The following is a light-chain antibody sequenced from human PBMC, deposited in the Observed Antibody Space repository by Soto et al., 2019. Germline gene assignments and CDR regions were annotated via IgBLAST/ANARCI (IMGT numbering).Light chain of an antibody. V-gene: IGKV3-11*01. CDR3: QQRSNWPQIT. CDR1: QSVSSY. CDR2: DAS. J-gene: IGKJ5*01. Sequence: EIVLTQSPATLSLSPGERATLSYRASQSVSSYLAWYQQKPGQATRLLIYDASNRATGIPARFSGSGSGTEFTLTISSLEPEDFASYYCQQRSNWPQITFGQGTRLEIK.